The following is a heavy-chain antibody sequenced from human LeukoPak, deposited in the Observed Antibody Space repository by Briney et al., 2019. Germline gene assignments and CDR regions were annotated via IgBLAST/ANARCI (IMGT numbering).Heavy chain of an antibody. V-gene: IGHV1-8*03. CDR3: ARGGPNSGWPSDY. Sequence: ASVKVSCKASGYSFINFDINWVRQAAGQGLEWVGWMNPKSGDSGYAQKFQGRVTITRNTAISTGYMELRSLTSDDTAVYNCARGGPNSGWPSDYWGQGTLVTVSS. CDR1: GYSFINFD. J-gene: IGHJ4*02. D-gene: IGHD6-19*01. CDR2: MNPKSGDS.